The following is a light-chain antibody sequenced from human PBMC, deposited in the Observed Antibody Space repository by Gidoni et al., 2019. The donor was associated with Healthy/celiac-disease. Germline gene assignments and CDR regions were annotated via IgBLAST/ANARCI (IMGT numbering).Light chain of an antibody. J-gene: IGKJ2*01. Sequence: EIVMTQSPATLSVSPGERATLSCRASQSVNSNLAWYQQKPGQAPKLLIYGASTRATGIPARFSGSGSGTEFTLTISSLQSEDFAVYYCQQYNKWPPNTFGQGTKLEIK. V-gene: IGKV3-15*01. CDR1: QSVNSN. CDR2: GAS. CDR3: QQYNKWPPNT.